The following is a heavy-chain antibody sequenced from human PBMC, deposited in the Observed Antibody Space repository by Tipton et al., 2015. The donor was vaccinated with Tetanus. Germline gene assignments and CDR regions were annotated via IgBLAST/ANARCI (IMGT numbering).Heavy chain of an antibody. D-gene: IGHD3-22*01. CDR2: VYRGGTT. CDR3: ARDTYYSSRWSIADY. Sequence: TLSLTCAVNGGSFRGYYWSWLRQPPGKGLEWLGVVYRGGTTGSNPSLKSRVSMSVDTSKNPFSLELTSVTAADTAVYYCARDTYYSSRWSIADYWGQGTLVTVAS. V-gene: IGHV4-34*01. J-gene: IGHJ4*02. CDR1: GGSFRGYY.